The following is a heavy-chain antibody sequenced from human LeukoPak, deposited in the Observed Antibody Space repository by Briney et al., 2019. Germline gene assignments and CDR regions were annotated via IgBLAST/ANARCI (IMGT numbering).Heavy chain of an antibody. V-gene: IGHV3-21*01. D-gene: IGHD3-10*01. CDR1: GFTFSSYG. CDR3: ARVSGRLGDYFDY. J-gene: IGHJ4*02. CDR2: ISSSSSYI. Sequence: GGSLRLSCAASGFTFSSYGMHWVRQAPGKGLEWVSSISSSSSYIYYADSVKGRFTIFRDNAKNSLYLQMNSLRAEDTAVYYCARVSGRLGDYFDYWGQGTLVTVSS.